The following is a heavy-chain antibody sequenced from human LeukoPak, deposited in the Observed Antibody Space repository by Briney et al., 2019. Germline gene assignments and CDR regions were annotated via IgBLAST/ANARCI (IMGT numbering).Heavy chain of an antibody. Sequence: SETLSLTCAVYGGSFSGYYWSWIRQPPGKGLEWIGEINHSGSTNYNPSLKSRVTISVDTSKNQFSLKLSSVTAADTAVYYCAISSYSYGFYGMGVWGQGTTVTVSS. V-gene: IGHV4-34*01. J-gene: IGHJ6*02. CDR3: AISSYSYGFYGMGV. CDR1: GGSFSGYY. D-gene: IGHD5-18*01. CDR2: INHSGST.